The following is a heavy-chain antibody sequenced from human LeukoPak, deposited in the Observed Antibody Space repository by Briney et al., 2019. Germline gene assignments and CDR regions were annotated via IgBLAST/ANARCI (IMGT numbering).Heavy chain of an antibody. CDR2: ISYDGSNK. CDR1: GFTFSSYG. V-gene: IGHV3-30*03. CDR3: ARELGFGEPPHDY. Sequence: PGRSLRLSCAASGFTFSSYGMHWVRQAPGKGLEWVAVISYDGSNKYYADSVKGRFTISRDNSKNTLYLQMNSLRAEDTAVYYCARELGFGEPPHDYWGQGTLVTVSS. J-gene: IGHJ4*02. D-gene: IGHD3-10*01.